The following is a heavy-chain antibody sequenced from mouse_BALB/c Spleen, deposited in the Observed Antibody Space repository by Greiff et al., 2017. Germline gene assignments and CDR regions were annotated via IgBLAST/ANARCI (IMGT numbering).Heavy chain of an antibody. CDR2: IDTSDSYS. CDR3: ARSSGNIDY. Sequence: QVHVKQPGAELVMPGASVKMSCKASGYTFTDYWMHWVKQRPGQGLEWIGAIDTSDSYSSYNQKFKGKATLTVDESSSTAYMQLSSLTSEDSAVYYCARSSGNIDYWGQGTTLTVSS. J-gene: IGHJ2*01. V-gene: IGHV1-69*01. D-gene: IGHD2-1*01. CDR1: GYTFTDYW.